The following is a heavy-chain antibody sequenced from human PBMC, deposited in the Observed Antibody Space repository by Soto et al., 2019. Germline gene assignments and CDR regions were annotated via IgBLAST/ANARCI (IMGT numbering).Heavy chain of an antibody. CDR3: TKDIRTNGDYRPNYLDY. Sequence: LRLSFAASGFNFNDYGMHWVRQVPGKVLDWVSGIIWTGGPIGYSDYVKGRFTISRDNAKNSLYLQMDSLRAEDTALYYCTKDIRTNGDYRPNYLDYWGQGTLV. CDR1: GFNFNDYG. V-gene: IGHV3-9*01. J-gene: IGHJ4*02. CDR2: IIWTGGPI. D-gene: IGHD2-21*02.